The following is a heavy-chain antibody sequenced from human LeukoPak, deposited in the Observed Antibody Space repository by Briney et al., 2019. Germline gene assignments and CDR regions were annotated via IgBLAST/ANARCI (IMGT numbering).Heavy chain of an antibody. CDR2: IYYSGST. D-gene: IGHD6-19*01. Sequence: PSETLSLTCTVSGGSISSYYWSWIRQPPGKGLEWIGYIYYSGSTNYNASLKSRVTISVDTSKNQFSLKLSSVTAADTAVYYCARSKAVAVPYYYYYMDVWGKGTTVTVSS. J-gene: IGHJ6*03. CDR3: ARSKAVAVPYYYYYMDV. V-gene: IGHV4-59*01. CDR1: GGSISSYY.